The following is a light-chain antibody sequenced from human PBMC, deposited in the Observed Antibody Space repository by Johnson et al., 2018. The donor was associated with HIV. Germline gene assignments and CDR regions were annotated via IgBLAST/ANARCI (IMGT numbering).Light chain of an antibody. V-gene: IGLV1-51*02. J-gene: IGLJ1*01. CDR3: GTWDSSLSAGV. Sequence: QSVLTQPPSVSAAPGQKVTISCSGSSSNIGNNYVSWYQQLPGTAPKLLIYENNKRPSGIPYRFSGSKSGTSATLDITGLQTGDEAGYYCGTWDSSLSAGVFGAGTNVTV. CDR1: SSNIGNNY. CDR2: ENN.